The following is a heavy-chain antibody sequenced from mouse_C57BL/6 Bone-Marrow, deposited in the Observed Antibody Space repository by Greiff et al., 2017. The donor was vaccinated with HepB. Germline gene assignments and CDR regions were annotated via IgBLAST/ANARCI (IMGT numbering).Heavy chain of an antibody. Sequence: DVKLVESGGGLVKPGGSLKLSCAASGFTFSDCGMHWVRQAPEKGLEWVAYISSGSSTIYYADTVKGRFTISRDNAKNTLFLQMTSLRSEDTAMYYCARLGLSWFAYWGQGTLVTVSA. CDR2: ISSGSSTI. CDR3: ARLGLSWFAY. V-gene: IGHV5-17*01. D-gene: IGHD4-1*01. CDR1: GFTFSDCG. J-gene: IGHJ3*01.